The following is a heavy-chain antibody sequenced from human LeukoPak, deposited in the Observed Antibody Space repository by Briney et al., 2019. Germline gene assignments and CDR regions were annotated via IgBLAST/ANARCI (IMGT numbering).Heavy chain of an antibody. CDR3: ASGFPSRDYYYYYYMDV. J-gene: IGHJ6*03. CDR1: GGSISSYY. Sequence: SETLSLTCTVSGGSISSYYWSWIRQPPGKGLEWIGYIYYSGSTNYNPSLKSRVTISVDPSKNQFSLKLSSVTAADTAVYYCASGFPSRDYYYYYYMDVWGKGTTVTISS. V-gene: IGHV4-59*01. D-gene: IGHD3-10*01. CDR2: IYYSGST.